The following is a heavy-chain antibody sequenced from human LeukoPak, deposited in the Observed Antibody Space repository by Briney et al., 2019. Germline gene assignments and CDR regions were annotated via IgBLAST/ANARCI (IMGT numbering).Heavy chain of an antibody. D-gene: IGHD3-9*01. CDR1: GFTFSSYE. J-gene: IGHJ4*02. V-gene: IGHV3-48*03. CDR3: ASSLWVTHHLTD. CDR2: ISSSGSTI. Sequence: GGSLRLSCAASGFTFSSYEMNWVRQAPGKGLEWVSYISSSGSTIYYADSVKGRFTISRDNAKNSLYLQMNSLRAEDTAVCYCASSLWVTHHLTDWGQGTLVTVSS.